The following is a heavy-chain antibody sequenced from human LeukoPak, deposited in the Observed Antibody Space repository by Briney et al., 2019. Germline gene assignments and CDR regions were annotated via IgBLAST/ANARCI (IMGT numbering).Heavy chain of an antibody. D-gene: IGHD6-25*01. Sequence: GESLTLSCAASGLTFSSFAMSWVGQAPGEGREWVSAIIGRGGHTYYTDSVTGRFTIPRDNSKNTLYMQMNSLRAEDTAVYYCAKDLARSGSQGAFDIWGQGTMVTVSS. CDR2: IIGRGGHT. CDR3: AKDLARSGSQGAFDI. V-gene: IGHV3-23*01. J-gene: IGHJ3*02. CDR1: GLTFSSFA.